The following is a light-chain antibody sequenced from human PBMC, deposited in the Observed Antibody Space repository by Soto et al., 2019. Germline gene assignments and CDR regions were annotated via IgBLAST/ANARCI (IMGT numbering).Light chain of an antibody. J-gene: IGKJ1*01. Sequence: EIVMTQSPATLSVSPGERATLSCRASQSVSSNLAWYQQKPGQAPRLLIYGASTRATGIPARFSGSGSGTEFTLTISSRQPEDFAVYYCQQYNNWPPWTFGQGTKVEIK. CDR1: QSVSSN. CDR3: QQYNNWPPWT. V-gene: IGKV3-15*01. CDR2: GAS.